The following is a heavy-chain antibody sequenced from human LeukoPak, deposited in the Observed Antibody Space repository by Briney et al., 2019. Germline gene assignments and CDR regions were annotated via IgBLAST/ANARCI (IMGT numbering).Heavy chain of an antibody. CDR3: ARAGGTIGWRGYFGP. Sequence: PSDTLSLTCAVSGYSISSNNWWAWVRQPPGKDLEWIGEINHSGDTNYNPSLKSRVSMSVDTSKNQFSLKLISVTAADTAVYYCARAGGTIGWRGYFGPWGQGTPVTVSS. CDR2: INHSGDT. J-gene: IGHJ5*02. V-gene: IGHV4-28*03. CDR1: GYSISSNNW. D-gene: IGHD6-19*01.